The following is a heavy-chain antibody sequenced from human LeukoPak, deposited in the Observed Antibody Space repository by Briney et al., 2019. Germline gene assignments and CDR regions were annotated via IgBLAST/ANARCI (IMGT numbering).Heavy chain of an antibody. CDR3: ARTQGVYYGGNSGAFDI. CDR1: GYTFTDYA. J-gene: IGHJ3*02. D-gene: IGHD4-23*01. Sequence: GASVKVSCKASGYTFTDYAMHWVRQAPGQRLEWMGWIYAGIGNTKYSQKFQARVTITRDTSASTAYMELSSLRSEDTAVYYCARTQGVYYGGNSGAFDIWGQGTMATVSS. CDR2: IYAGIGNT. V-gene: IGHV1-3*01.